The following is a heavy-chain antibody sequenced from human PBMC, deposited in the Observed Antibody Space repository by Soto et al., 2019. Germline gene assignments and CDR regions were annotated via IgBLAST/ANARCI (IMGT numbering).Heavy chain of an antibody. Sequence: SETLSLTCTVSGGSISSSSYYWGWIRQPPGKGLEWIGSIYYSGSTYYNPSLKSRVTISVDTSKNQFSLKLSSVTAADTAVYYCARHGSDTVTREYYFDYWGQGTLVTVSS. CDR1: GGSISSSSYY. V-gene: IGHV4-39*01. D-gene: IGHD4-17*01. J-gene: IGHJ4*02. CDR2: IYYSGST. CDR3: ARHGSDTVTREYYFDY.